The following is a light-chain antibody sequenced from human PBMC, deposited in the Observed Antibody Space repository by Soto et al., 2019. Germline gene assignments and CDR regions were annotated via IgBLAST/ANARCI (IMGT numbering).Light chain of an antibody. V-gene: IGKV3-15*01. Sequence: EIVMTQSPATLSVSPGERATLSCRASQSVSSNLAWYQQKPGQAPGLLIYGASTRATGIPARFSGSGSGTEFTLTISSLQSEDFAVYYCQPYNNWPYTFGQGTKLEIK. CDR2: GAS. CDR1: QSVSSN. J-gene: IGKJ2*01. CDR3: QPYNNWPYT.